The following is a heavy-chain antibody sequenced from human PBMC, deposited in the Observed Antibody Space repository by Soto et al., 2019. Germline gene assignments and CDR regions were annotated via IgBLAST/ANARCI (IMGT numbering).Heavy chain of an antibody. CDR3: ARDISYDFWSGHYIPGDGWFDP. D-gene: IGHD3-3*01. V-gene: IGHV1-3*01. CDR1: GYTFTSYA. CDR2: INAGNGNT. Sequence: ASVKVSCKASGYTFTSYAMHWVRQAPGQRLEWMGWINAGNGNTKYSQKFQGRVTITRDTSASTAYMELSSLRSEDTAVYYCARDISYDFWSGHYIPGDGWFDPWGQGTMVTVYS. J-gene: IGHJ5*02.